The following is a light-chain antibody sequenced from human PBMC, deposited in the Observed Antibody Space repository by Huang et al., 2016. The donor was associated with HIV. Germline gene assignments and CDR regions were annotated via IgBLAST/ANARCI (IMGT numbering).Light chain of an antibody. CDR1: QSLLYIDGKTH. CDR2: EVS. Sequence: DIVMTQTPLSLSVAPGYPASISCNSTQSLLYIDGKTHLSWYLQKPGQPPHLLISEVSNRFSGVPDRFSGSGSGTHFTLTIVRVEAEDVAFYYCMQGMQLPFTFGQGTRLEMK. J-gene: IGKJ5*01. V-gene: IGKV2D-29*01. CDR3: MQGMQLPFT.